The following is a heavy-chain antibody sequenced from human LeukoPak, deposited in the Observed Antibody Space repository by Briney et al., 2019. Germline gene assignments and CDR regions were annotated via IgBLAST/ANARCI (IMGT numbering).Heavy chain of an antibody. CDR1: GFTFSSYS. Sequence: GGSLILSCAASGFTFSSYSMNWVRQAPGKGREWVSSISSSSSYIYYADSVKGRFTISRDNAKNSLYLQMNSLRAEDTAVYYCARYGQWLARPFDYWGQGTLVTVSS. D-gene: IGHD6-19*01. J-gene: IGHJ4*02. V-gene: IGHV3-21*01. CDR3: ARYGQWLARPFDY. CDR2: ISSSSSYI.